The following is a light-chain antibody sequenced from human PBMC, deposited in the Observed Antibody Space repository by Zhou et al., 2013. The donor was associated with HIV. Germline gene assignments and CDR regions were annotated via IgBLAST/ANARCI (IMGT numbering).Light chain of an antibody. Sequence: DIQLTQSPSFLSASVGGKVTITCRASQAIGNYLAWYQQTPGKAPKLLIYAASTLQSGVPSRFSGSGSGTEFTLTISSLQPEDFATYYCQHFHGYPLTFGPGTTVDFK. V-gene: IGKV1-9*01. J-gene: IGKJ3*01. CDR1: QAIGNY. CDR3: QHFHGYPLT. CDR2: AAS.